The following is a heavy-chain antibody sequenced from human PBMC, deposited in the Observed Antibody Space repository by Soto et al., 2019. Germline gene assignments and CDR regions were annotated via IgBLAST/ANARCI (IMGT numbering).Heavy chain of an antibody. CDR3: ARGLNGYLHYFDY. D-gene: IGHD5-18*01. Sequence: GASLKVSCKASGYTFTSYAMHWVRRAPGQRLEWMGWINAGNGNTKYSQKFQGRVTITRDTSASTAYMELSSLRSEDTAVYYCARGLNGYLHYFDYWGQGTPVTVSS. CDR1: GYTFTSYA. J-gene: IGHJ4*02. V-gene: IGHV1-3*01. CDR2: INAGNGNT.